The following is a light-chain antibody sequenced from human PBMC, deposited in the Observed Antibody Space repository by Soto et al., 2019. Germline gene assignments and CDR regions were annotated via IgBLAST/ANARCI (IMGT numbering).Light chain of an antibody. CDR2: GAS. CDR1: QSVSSN. Sequence: EIEMTQSPATLSVSPGERATLSCRASQSVSSNLAWYQQKPGQAPRLLIYGASTRATGIPARFSGSGSGTEFTLTISSLQSEDFAVYYCQQYNNWPPKGFTFGPGTKVDIK. J-gene: IGKJ3*01. V-gene: IGKV3-15*01. CDR3: QQYNNWPPKGFT.